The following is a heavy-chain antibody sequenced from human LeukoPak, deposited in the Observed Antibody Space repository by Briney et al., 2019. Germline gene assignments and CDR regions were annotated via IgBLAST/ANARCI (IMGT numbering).Heavy chain of an antibody. V-gene: IGHV3-23*01. CDR2: ISGSGAST. Sequence: GGSLRLSCAASGFTFTSYAMSWDRQAPDKGLEWASSISGSGASTYYADSLRGRFTISRDSSTNTLYLQMNSLRADDTAVYYCATGRSEGSGTYYPSLDYWGQGALVTVSS. J-gene: IGHJ4*02. CDR1: GFTFTSYA. CDR3: ATGRSEGSGTYYPSLDY. D-gene: IGHD3-10*01.